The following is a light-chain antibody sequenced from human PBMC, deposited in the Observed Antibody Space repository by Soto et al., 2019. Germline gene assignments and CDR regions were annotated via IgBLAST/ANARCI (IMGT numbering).Light chain of an antibody. CDR3: QQANSFPRT. V-gene: IGKV1D-12*01. J-gene: IGKJ1*01. CDR2: SAS. CDR1: QAISTW. Sequence: DIQMTQSPSSVPASVGDRVTITCRASQAISTWLAWYQQNPGKAPKLLIYSASNLQSGVPSRFSGSGSGTDFTLTISSLQPEDFATYDCQQANSFPRTFGQGTKVEI.